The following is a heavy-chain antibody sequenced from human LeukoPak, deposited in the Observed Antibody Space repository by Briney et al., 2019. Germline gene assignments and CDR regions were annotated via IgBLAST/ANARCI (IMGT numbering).Heavy chain of an antibody. CDR2: ISAYNGNT. J-gene: IGHJ4*02. CDR1: GYTFTSYG. CDR3: ARNLYCTNGVCYTFDY. D-gene: IGHD2-8*01. V-gene: IGHV1-18*01. Sequence: ASVKVSCKASGYTFTSYGISWVRQAPGQGLEWTGWISAYNGNTNYAQKLQGRVTMTTDTSTSTAYMELRSLRSDDTAVYYCARNLYCTNGVCYTFDYWGQGTLVTVSS.